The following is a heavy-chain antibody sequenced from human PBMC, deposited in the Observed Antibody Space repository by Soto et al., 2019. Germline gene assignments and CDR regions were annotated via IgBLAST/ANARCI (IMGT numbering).Heavy chain of an antibody. CDR1: GFTFSSYA. J-gene: IGHJ4*02. V-gene: IGHV3-30-3*01. CDR3: ARDRVAVAGTDYFDY. CDR2: ISYDGSNK. Sequence: GGSLRLSCAASGFTFSSYAMHSVRQAPGKGLEWVAVISYDGSNKYYADSVKGRFTISRDNSKNTLYLQMNSLRAEDTAVYYCARDRVAVAGTDYFDYWGQGTLVTVSS. D-gene: IGHD6-19*01.